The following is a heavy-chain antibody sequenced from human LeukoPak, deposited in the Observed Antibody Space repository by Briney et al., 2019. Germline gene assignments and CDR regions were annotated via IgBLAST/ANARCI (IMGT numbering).Heavy chain of an antibody. J-gene: IGHJ4*02. CDR3: ARERKYDSNFDY. V-gene: IGHV3-21*01. Sequence: GGSLRLSCAASGFTFSSYSMNWVRQAPGRGLEWVSSIRPSGDNTYYGDSVKGRFTISRDNAKNTLYLQMNSLRAEDTAVYYCARERKYDSNFDYWGQGTLVTVSS. CDR1: GFTFSSYS. D-gene: IGHD1-1*01. CDR2: IRPSGDNT.